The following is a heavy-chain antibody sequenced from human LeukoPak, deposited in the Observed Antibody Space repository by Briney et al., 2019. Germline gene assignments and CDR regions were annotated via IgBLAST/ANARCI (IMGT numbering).Heavy chain of an antibody. Sequence: GGSLRLSCAASGITFSGSGMSWVRQAPGKGLEWVSATSSSDAGTYHADSVRGRFTISRDNSKNTLYLQMNSLRAEDAAVYYCARAPVTSCSGVLCYPFDYWGQGTLVTVSS. CDR3: ARAPVTSCSGVLCYPFDY. V-gene: IGHV3-23*01. CDR1: GITFSGSG. J-gene: IGHJ4*02. D-gene: IGHD2-15*01. CDR2: TSSSDAGT.